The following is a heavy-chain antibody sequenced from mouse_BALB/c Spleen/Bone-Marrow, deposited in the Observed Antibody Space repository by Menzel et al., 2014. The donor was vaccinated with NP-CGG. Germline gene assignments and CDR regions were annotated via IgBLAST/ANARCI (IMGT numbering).Heavy chain of an antibody. D-gene: IGHD1-1*01. CDR2: IHYSGNT. J-gene: IGHJ2*01. CDR1: GYSITSGYG. Sequence: EVKLQESGPDLVKPSQSLSLTCTVTGYSITSGYGWHWIRQFPGNKLEWMGYIHYSGNTDYNPSLKSRISITRDTSENQFFLQLNSVTTEDTATYYCVRETKVVADFDYWGQGTTLTVSS. CDR3: VRETKVVADFDY. V-gene: IGHV3-1*02.